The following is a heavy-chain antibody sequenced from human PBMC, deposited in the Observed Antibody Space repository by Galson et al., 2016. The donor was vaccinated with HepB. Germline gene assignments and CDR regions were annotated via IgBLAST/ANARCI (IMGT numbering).Heavy chain of an antibody. CDR1: GGSVTSGSYH. Sequence: SETLSLTCTVSGGSVTSGSYHWSWIRQPPGKGLEWIGYVHYTGSTNCKPSLKSRVTISVDTSKNQFSLKLNSVTAADAAVYYCARDLFGLPGQDAFAIWGQGTMVTVSS. V-gene: IGHV4-61*01. D-gene: IGHD3-16*01. CDR3: ARDLFGLPGQDAFAI. CDR2: VHYTGST. J-gene: IGHJ3*02.